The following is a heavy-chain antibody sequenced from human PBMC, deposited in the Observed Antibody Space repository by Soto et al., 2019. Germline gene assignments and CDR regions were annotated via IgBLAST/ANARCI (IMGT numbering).Heavy chain of an antibody. J-gene: IGHJ4*02. Sequence: PSETLSLTCTVSGGSISSSSYYWGWIRQPPGKGLEWIGSIYYSGSTYYNPSLKSRVTISVDTSKNQFSLKLSSVTAADTAVYYCASSYRFGELLLRDYFDYWGQGTLVTVSS. D-gene: IGHD3-10*01. CDR3: ASSYRFGELLLRDYFDY. CDR2: IYYSGST. V-gene: IGHV4-39*01. CDR1: GGSISSSSYY.